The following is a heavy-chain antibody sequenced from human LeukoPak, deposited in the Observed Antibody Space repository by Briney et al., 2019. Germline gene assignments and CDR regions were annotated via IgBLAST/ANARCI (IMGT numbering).Heavy chain of an antibody. D-gene: IGHD3-22*01. CDR3: TRWVYYYDTSGSRGEY. J-gene: IGHJ4*02. CDR2: IYPGDSDT. Sequence: GESLKISCKASGYSFTNYWIGWVRQMPGKGLEWMGLIYPGDSDTSYSPSFQGPVTISADKSTSTAYMQWSSLKASDTVMYYCTRWVYYYDTSGSRGEYWGQGTLVTVSS. CDR1: GYSFTNYW. V-gene: IGHV5-51*01.